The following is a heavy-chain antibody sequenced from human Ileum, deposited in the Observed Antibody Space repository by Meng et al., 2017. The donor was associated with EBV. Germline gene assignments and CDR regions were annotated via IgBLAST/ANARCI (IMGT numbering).Heavy chain of an antibody. V-gene: IGHV4-61*08. J-gene: IGHJ4*02. CDR1: CASVNSSGYY. Sequence: QVQRQQLGPGLVSPSETLSLTCTVSCASVNSSGYYWSWLRQSPGKGLEWLGYVNYNGDSTYNPSLKSRVTIFIDTSKKQFYLNLTSATAADTAIYYCARDLRVGGAFDYWGQGTLVTVSS. CDR3: ARDLRVGGAFDY. D-gene: IGHD1-26*01. CDR2: VNYNGDS.